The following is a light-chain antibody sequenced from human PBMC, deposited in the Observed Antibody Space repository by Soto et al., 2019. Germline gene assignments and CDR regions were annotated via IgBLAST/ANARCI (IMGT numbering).Light chain of an antibody. Sequence: EIVMTHSAATLSFSRAERAALSCRAGQGVTTNFAWYQQKSGQSPRLLIYDVSIRATGVPARFSGTGSETDFTLTISGLQSEDSAVYFCQQYNNWPFSFGQGTRLEIK. CDR2: DVS. V-gene: IGKV3-15*01. CDR1: QGVTTN. CDR3: QQYNNWPFS. J-gene: IGKJ5*01.